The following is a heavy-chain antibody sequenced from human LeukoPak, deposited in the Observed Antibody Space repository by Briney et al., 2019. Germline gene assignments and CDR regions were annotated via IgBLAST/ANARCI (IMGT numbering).Heavy chain of an antibody. CDR3: ARGKLGYYYYHMDA. Sequence: ASVKVSCKASGGTFSSYAISWVRQAPGQGLEWMGGIIPIFGTANYAQKFQGRVTITTDESTSTAFMDLSSLSSEDTAVYYCARGKLGYYYYHMDAWGKGTTVTVSS. J-gene: IGHJ6*03. CDR1: GGTFSSYA. CDR2: IIPIFGTA. D-gene: IGHD3-3*02. V-gene: IGHV1-69*05.